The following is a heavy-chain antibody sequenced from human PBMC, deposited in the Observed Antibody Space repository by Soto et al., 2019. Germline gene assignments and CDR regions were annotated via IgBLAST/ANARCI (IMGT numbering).Heavy chain of an antibody. D-gene: IGHD3-3*01. Sequence: QVQLVQSGAEVRKPGSSVKVSCKAYGDTFTKYAITWVRQAPGQGLEWVGGLIPVFGTANYAHKFQGRVTITADESTSMVYMEFSSLRSEDTAVYYCARPSGGRIRYLEPFNYWGQGTQLTVSS. CDR3: ARPSGGRIRYLEPFNY. V-gene: IGHV1-69*01. J-gene: IGHJ4*02. CDR1: GDTFTKYA. CDR2: LIPVFGTA.